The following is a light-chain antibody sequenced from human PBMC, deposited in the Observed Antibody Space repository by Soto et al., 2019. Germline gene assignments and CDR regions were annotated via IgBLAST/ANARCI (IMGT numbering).Light chain of an antibody. Sequence: QSVLTQPPSASGTPGQTVTISCSGSSSNIGSDAVNWYQQLPGTAPKVLIYSNDQRPSGVPDRFSGSNSGTSASLAISGLQSEDEADYYCAAWDVSLNGYVFGTGTKVTVL. V-gene: IGLV1-44*01. J-gene: IGLJ1*01. CDR1: SSNIGSDA. CDR2: SND. CDR3: AAWDVSLNGYV.